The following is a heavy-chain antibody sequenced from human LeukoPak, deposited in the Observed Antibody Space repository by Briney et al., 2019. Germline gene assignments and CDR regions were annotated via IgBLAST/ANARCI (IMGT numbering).Heavy chain of an antibody. D-gene: IGHD2-2*03. V-gene: IGHV1-2*02. J-gene: IGHJ4*02. CDR3: ARVGGLGYCTSTTCYWFDY. CDR1: GYTFTDYY. CDR2: INPNSGDT. Sequence: ASVKVSCKTSGYTFTDYYLHWVRQAPGQGFEWMGGINPNSGDTNFAQKFQGRATMTRDTSISTAYMELSRLKSDDTAVYYCARVGGLGYCTSTTCYWFDYWGQGTLVTVSS.